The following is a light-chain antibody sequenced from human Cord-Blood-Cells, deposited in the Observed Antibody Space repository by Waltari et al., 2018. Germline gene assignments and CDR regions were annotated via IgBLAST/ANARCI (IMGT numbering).Light chain of an antibody. CDR2: KDS. J-gene: IGLJ3*02. CDR1: ALPTKY. V-gene: IGLV3-16*01. CDR3: LSADSSGV. Sequence: SYELTQPPSVSVSLGQMARNTCSGEALPTKYAYWYQQKPGQFPVLVIYKDSERPSGIPERFSGSSSGTIVTLTISGVQAEDEADYYCLSADSSGVFGGGTKLTVL.